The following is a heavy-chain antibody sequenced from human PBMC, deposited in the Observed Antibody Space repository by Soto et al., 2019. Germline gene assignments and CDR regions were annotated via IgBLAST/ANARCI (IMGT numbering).Heavy chain of an antibody. D-gene: IGHD4-4*01. CDR2: ISDGGRP. CDR3: AKDRHGNSLYFDY. Sequence: PGGSLRLSCAASGFTFSSYAMNWVRQAPGKGLEWVSGISDGGRPYYGDSVEGRFTISRDNSKNTVYLQMNSLRAEDTAVYYCAKDRHGNSLYFDYWGQGTVVTVSS. CDR1: GFTFSSYA. V-gene: IGHV3-23*01. J-gene: IGHJ4*02.